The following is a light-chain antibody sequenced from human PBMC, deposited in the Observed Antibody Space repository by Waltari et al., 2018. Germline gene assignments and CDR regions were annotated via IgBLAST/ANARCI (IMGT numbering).Light chain of an antibody. V-gene: IGLV1-44*01. CDR2: NND. Sequence: QSVLTQPASASGTPGQRVTISCSGRSSNIAIHGVHWYQQIPGPAPKLLIYNNDQRPSGVPDRFSGSKSGTSASLAISGLQSEDEADYYCATWDDNLKGLFGGGTKLTVL. CDR3: ATWDDNLKGL. J-gene: IGLJ3*02. CDR1: SSNIAIHG.